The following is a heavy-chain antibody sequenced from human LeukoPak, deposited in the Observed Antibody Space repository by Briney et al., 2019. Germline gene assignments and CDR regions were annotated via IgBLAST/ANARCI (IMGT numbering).Heavy chain of an antibody. V-gene: IGHV3-53*01. J-gene: IGHJ4*02. CDR2: IYSAGST. Sequence: GGSLRLSCAASGFTFSNYAMSWVRQAPGKGLEWVSVIYSAGSTYYADSVKGRFTISRDNSKNTLYLQMNSLRAEDTALYYCARDSSSGWYHDYWGQGTLVTVSS. CDR1: GFTFSNYA. CDR3: ARDSSSGWYHDY. D-gene: IGHD6-19*01.